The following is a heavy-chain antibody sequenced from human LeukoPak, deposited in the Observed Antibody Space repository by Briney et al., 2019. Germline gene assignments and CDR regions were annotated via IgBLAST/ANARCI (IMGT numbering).Heavy chain of an antibody. CDR1: GGTFSSYA. D-gene: IGHD6-19*01. CDR2: IIPIFGTA. CDR3: ARGLAVAGTGNWFDP. Sequence: GASVKVSCKASGGTFSSYAISWVRRAPGQGLEWMGGIIPIFGTANYAQKFQGRVTITADESTSTAYMELSSLRSEDTAVYYCARGLAVAGTGNWFDPWGQGTLVTVSS. J-gene: IGHJ5*02. V-gene: IGHV1-69*13.